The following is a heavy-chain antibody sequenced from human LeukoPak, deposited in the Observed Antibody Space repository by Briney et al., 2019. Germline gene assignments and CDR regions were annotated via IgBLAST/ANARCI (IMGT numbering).Heavy chain of an antibody. J-gene: IGHJ4*02. D-gene: IGHD3-10*01. CDR2: ISSSSSTI. Sequence: GGSLRLSCAASGFTFSSYAMSWVRQAPGKGLEWVSYISSSSSTIYYADSVKGRFTISRDNAKNSLYLQMNSLRAEDTAVYYCAREGYYGSGSQGSFDYWGQGTLVTVSS. CDR1: GFTFSSYA. V-gene: IGHV3-48*01. CDR3: AREGYYGSGSQGSFDY.